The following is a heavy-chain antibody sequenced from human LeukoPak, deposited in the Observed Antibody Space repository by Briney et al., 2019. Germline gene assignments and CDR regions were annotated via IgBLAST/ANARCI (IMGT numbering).Heavy chain of an antibody. D-gene: IGHD1-26*01. V-gene: IGHV1-18*01. CDR2: ISAYNGNA. CDR3: ARSGRYSGSYSLDY. CDR1: GYTFTSYG. Sequence: ASVKVSCKASGYTFTSYGISWVRQAPGQGLEWMGWISAYNGNANYAQKLQGRVTMTTDTSTSTAYMELRSLRSDDTAVYYCARSGRYSGSYSLDYWGQGTLVTVSS. J-gene: IGHJ4*02.